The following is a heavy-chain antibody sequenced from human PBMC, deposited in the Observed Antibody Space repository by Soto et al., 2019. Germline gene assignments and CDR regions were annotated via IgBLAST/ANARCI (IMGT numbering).Heavy chain of an antibody. V-gene: IGHV4-59*01. CDR1: GGSISSYY. Sequence: QVQLQESGPGLVKPSETLSLTYTVSGGSISSYYWSWIRQPPGKGLEWIGYIYYSGSTNYNPSLKSRVSISVDTSKNQFSLKLSSVTAADTAMYYCARGRGDTAMAWYYWGQGTLVTVSS. D-gene: IGHD5-18*01. J-gene: IGHJ4*02. CDR2: IYYSGST. CDR3: ARGRGDTAMAWYY.